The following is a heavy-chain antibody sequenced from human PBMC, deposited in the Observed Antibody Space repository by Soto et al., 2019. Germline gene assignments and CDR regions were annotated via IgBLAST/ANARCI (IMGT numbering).Heavy chain of an antibody. D-gene: IGHD3-22*01. V-gene: IGHV1-69*13. J-gene: IGHJ6*02. Sequence: SVKVSCKASGGTFSSYAISWVRQAPGQGLEWMGGIISIFGTANYAQKFQGRVTITADESTSTAYMELSSLRSEDTAVYYCARDRYYDSSGPPGGMDVWGQGTTVTVSS. CDR3: ARDRYYDSSGPPGGMDV. CDR1: GGTFSSYA. CDR2: IISIFGTA.